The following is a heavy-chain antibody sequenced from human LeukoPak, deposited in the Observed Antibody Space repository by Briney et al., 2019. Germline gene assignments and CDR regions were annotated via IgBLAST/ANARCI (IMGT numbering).Heavy chain of an antibody. J-gene: IGHJ5*02. V-gene: IGHV4-31*03. CDR1: GGSISSGGYY. CDR2: IYYSGST. D-gene: IGHD2-2*01. CDR3: ARGVFQLPELFDP. Sequence: SETLSLTCTVSGGSISSGGYYWSWIRQRPGKGLEWIGYIYYSGSTYYNPSLKSRVTISVDTSKNQFSLKLSSVTAADTAVYYCARGVFQLPELFDPWGQGTLVTVSS.